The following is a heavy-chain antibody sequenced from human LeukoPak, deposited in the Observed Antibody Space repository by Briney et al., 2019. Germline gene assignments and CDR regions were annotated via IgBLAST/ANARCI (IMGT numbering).Heavy chain of an antibody. CDR3: ARLGSSGWYPFDY. CDR1: GGSISSSRYY. D-gene: IGHD6-19*01. Sequence: PSETLSLTCTVSGGSISSSRYYWGWIRQPPGKGLEWIGSIYYSGSTYYNPSLKSRVTISVDTSKNQFSLKLSSVTAADTAVYYCARLGSSGWYPFDYWGQGTLVTVSS. J-gene: IGHJ4*02. CDR2: IYYSGST. V-gene: IGHV4-39*01.